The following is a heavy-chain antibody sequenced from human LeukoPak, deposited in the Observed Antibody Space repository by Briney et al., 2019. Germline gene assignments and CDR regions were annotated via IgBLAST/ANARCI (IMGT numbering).Heavy chain of an antibody. Sequence: ASVKVSCKASGYTFTGYYMHWVRQAPGQGLEWMGWINPNSGGTNYAQKFQGRVTMTRDTSISTAYMGLSRLRSDDTAVYYCARAPGYCSSTSCYTGWFDPWGQGTLVTVSS. CDR1: GYTFTGYY. CDR2: INPNSGGT. J-gene: IGHJ5*02. CDR3: ARAPGYCSSTSCYTGWFDP. D-gene: IGHD2-2*02. V-gene: IGHV1-2*02.